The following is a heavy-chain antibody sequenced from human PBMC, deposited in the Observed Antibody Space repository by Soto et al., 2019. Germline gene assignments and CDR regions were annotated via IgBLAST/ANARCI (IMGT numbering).Heavy chain of an antibody. CDR2: INHSGST. Sequence: SETLSLTCAVYGGSFSGYYWSWIRQPPGKGLEWIGEINHSGSTNYNPSLKSRVTISVDTSKNQFSLKLSSVTAADTVFFYCARYDFWSGYYTDAFDIWGQGTMVTVSS. V-gene: IGHV4-34*01. CDR3: ARYDFWSGYYTDAFDI. D-gene: IGHD3-3*01. J-gene: IGHJ3*02. CDR1: GGSFSGYY.